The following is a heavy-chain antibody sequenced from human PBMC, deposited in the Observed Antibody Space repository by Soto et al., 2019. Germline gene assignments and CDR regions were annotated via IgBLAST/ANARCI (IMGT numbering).Heavy chain of an antibody. V-gene: IGHV1-2*02. Sequence: GASVKVSCKASGYTFTGYYMHWVRQAPGQGLEWMGWINPNSGGTNYAQKFQGRVTMTRGTSISTAYMELNRLRSDDTAVYYCARDQSPSSGWPGMDVWGQGTTVTVSS. J-gene: IGHJ6*02. CDR1: GYTFTGYY. D-gene: IGHD6-19*01. CDR3: ARDQSPSSGWPGMDV. CDR2: INPNSGGT.